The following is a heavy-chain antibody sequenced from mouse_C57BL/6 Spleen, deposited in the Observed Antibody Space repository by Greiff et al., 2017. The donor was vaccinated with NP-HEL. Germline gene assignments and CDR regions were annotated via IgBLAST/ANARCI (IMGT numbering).Heavy chain of an antibody. D-gene: IGHD1-1*01. V-gene: IGHV1-59*01. CDR3: ASSNYYGPSDY. CDR2: IDPSDSYT. Sequence: QVQLQQPGAELVRPGTSVKLSCKASGYTFTSYWMHWVKQRPGQGLEWIGVIDPSDSYTNYNQKFKGKATLTVDTSSSTAYMQLSSLTSEDSAVYYCASSNYYGPSDYWGQGTTLTVSS. J-gene: IGHJ2*01. CDR1: GYTFTSYW.